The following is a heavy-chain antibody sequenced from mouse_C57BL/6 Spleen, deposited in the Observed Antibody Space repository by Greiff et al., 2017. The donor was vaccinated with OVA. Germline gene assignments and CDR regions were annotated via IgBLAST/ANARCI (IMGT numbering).Heavy chain of an antibody. Sequence: VQLQQPGAELVMPGASVKLSCKASGYTFTSYWMHWVKQRPGQGLEWIGEIDPSDSYTNSNQKFKGKSTLTVDKSSSTAYMQLSSLTSEDSAVYYCARKYYGSSYGWYFDVWGTGTTVTVSS. CDR2: IDPSDSYT. CDR3: ARKYYGSSYGWYFDV. CDR1: GYTFTSYW. J-gene: IGHJ1*03. V-gene: IGHV1-69*01. D-gene: IGHD1-1*01.